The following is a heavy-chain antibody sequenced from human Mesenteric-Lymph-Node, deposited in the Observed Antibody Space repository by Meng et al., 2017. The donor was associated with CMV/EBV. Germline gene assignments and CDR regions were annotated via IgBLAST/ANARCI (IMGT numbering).Heavy chain of an antibody. CDR1: GGSIYSSSYY. D-gene: IGHD2/OR15-2a*01. Sequence: SETLSLTCTGSGGSIYSSSYYWGWIRQPPGKGLEWIGSIYYDGSTYYNPSLKSRVTISVDTSKNQFSLKLSSVTAADTAVYYCARCRVLLDYWGQGTLVTVSS. J-gene: IGHJ4*02. V-gene: IGHV4-39*07. CDR2: IYYDGST. CDR3: ARCRVLLDY.